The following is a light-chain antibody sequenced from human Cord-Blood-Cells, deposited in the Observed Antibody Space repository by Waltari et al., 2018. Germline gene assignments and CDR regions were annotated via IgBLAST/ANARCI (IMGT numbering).Light chain of an antibody. CDR1: GSDVGGYNY. CDR3: SSYTSSSTWV. Sequence: QSALTQPAPVSGSPGHSITIPCTGTGSDVGGYNYVSRYQQHPAKAPNLMIYDVSKRPSGVSNRFSGSKSGNTASLTISGLQAEDEADYYCSSYTSSSTWVFGGGTKLTVL. V-gene: IGLV2-14*01. CDR2: DVS. J-gene: IGLJ3*02.